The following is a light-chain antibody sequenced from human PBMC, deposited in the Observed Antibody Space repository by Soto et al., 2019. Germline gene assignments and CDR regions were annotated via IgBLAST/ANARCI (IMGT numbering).Light chain of an antibody. V-gene: IGKV3-20*01. CDR1: QSVSSY. Sequence: EVVLTQSPATLSLSPGERATLSCRASQSVSSYLAWYQQKPGQAPRLLIYDASTRATDIPARFSGSGSGTDFTLIVSRLEPEDFAVYYCQQYGSSFGPGTKVDIK. CDR2: DAS. CDR3: QQYGSS. J-gene: IGKJ3*01.